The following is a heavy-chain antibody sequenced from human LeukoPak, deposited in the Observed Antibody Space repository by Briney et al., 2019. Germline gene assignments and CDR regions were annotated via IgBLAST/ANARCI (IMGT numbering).Heavy chain of an antibody. CDR1: GFSFSYHW. D-gene: IGHD2-15*01. V-gene: IGHV3-74*01. CDR3: TTLAGPFDY. Sequence: GGSLRLSCATSGFSFSYHWMPWVRQAPGKGLAWVSRINRDGSTTNYADSVKGRFTISRDNAKNTLFLHMNSLRGEDTAVYYCTTLAGPFDYWGQGTLVIVSS. CDR2: INRDGSTT. J-gene: IGHJ4*02.